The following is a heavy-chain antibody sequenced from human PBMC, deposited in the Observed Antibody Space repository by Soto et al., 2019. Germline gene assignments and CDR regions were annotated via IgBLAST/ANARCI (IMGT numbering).Heavy chain of an antibody. D-gene: IGHD2-21*01. J-gene: IGHJ6*02. CDR3: ARAWTYGYYYYGMDV. CDR2: INHSGST. Sequence: QVQLQQWGAGLLKPSETLSLTCAVYGGSFSGYYWSWIRQPPGKGLEWIGEINHSGSTNYNPSLKSRVTISVDTSKNQFSLKLSSVTAADTAVYYCARAWTYGYYYYGMDVWGQGTTVTVSS. V-gene: IGHV4-34*01. CDR1: GGSFSGYY.